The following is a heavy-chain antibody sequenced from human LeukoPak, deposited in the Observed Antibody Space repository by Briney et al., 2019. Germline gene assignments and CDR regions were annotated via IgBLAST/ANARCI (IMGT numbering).Heavy chain of an antibody. CDR2: IKHDGSEK. CDR3: ARGWYSSGWYV. D-gene: IGHD6-19*01. CDR1: GFTFSSYW. Sequence: GGSLRLSCAASGFTFSSYWMSWVRQAPGKGLEWVANIKHDGSEKYYVDSEKGRFTISRDNAKNSLYLQMNSLRAEDTAVYYCARGWYSSGWYVWGQGTLVTVSS. V-gene: IGHV3-7*01. J-gene: IGHJ4*02.